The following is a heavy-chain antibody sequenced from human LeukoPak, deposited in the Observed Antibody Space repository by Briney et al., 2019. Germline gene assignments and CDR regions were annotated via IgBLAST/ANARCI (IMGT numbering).Heavy chain of an antibody. Sequence: SETLSLNCSVYGGSFSGYYWSWIRQPPGKGLEWIGEINHSGSTNYNPSLKSRVTISVDTSKNQFSLKLSSVTAADTAVYYCARGTAMAYSYYYYYYMDVWGKGTTVTVYS. CDR2: INHSGST. J-gene: IGHJ6*03. CDR1: GGSFSGYY. D-gene: IGHD5-18*01. V-gene: IGHV4-34*01. CDR3: ARGTAMAYSYYYYYYMDV.